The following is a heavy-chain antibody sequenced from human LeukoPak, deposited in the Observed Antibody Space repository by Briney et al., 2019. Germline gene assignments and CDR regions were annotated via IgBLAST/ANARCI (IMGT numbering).Heavy chain of an antibody. Sequence: SETLSLTCAVYGGSFSGYYWSWIRQPPGKGLEWIGEIDRSRSTNYNPSLKSRLTISVDTSKNQFSLKLSSVTAADTAVYYCARGSAAGLAYWGQGTLVTVSS. CDR2: IDRSRST. CDR3: ARGSAAGLAY. D-gene: IGHD6-13*01. V-gene: IGHV4-34*01. J-gene: IGHJ4*02. CDR1: GGSFSGYY.